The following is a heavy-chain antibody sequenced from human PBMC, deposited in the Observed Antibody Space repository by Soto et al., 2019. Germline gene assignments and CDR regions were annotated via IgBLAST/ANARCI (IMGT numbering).Heavy chain of an antibody. CDR1: GVTFDDYA. CDR2: ISWNSGNI. D-gene: IGHD5-18*01. J-gene: IGHJ4*02. CDR3: VRSKGGYSYGTPFDY. V-gene: IGHV3-9*01. Sequence: PGGSLRLSCAASGVTFDDYAVHWVRQVLGKGLEWVSSISWNSGNIGYADSVKGRFTTSRDNAKNSLYLQMNSLRPEDTALYYCVRSKGGYSYGTPFDYWGQGTLVTSPQ.